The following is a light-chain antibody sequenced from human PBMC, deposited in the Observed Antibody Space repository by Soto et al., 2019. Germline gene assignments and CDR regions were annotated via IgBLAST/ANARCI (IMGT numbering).Light chain of an antibody. CDR3: GSWDSSLSAYI. CDR2: DDN. J-gene: IGLJ1*01. V-gene: IGLV1-51*01. CDR1: SSNIGGNS. Sequence: VLTQPPSVSAAPGQKVTISCSGSSSNIGGNSVSWYQQLPGTAPKLLIYDDNKRPSGIPDRFSGSKSGTSATLGITGFXTGDEADYYCGSWDSSLSAYIFGTETKVTVL.